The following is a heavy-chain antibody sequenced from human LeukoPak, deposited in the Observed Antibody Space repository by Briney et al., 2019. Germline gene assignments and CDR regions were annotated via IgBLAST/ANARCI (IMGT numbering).Heavy chain of an antibody. D-gene: IGHD3-22*01. V-gene: IGHV3-66*02. CDR3: AREGVCDSSGFDC. J-gene: IGHJ4*02. CDR2: TYSGGNT. Sequence: PGGSLRLSCAASGFTVDSNYMSWVRQAPGKGLEWVSVTYSGGNTYYRDSVKGRFTISRDRSKNTLYLQMNSLNSEDTAVYYCAREGVCDSSGFDCWGQGTLVTVSS. CDR1: GFTVDSNY.